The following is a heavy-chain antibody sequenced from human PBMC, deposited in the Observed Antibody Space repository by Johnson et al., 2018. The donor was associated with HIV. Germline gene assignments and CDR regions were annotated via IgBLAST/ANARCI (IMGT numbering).Heavy chain of an antibody. CDR1: GFTFDDYA. CDR3: ASPQGIAAHAFDI. D-gene: IGHD6-13*01. J-gene: IGHJ3*02. Sequence: VQLVESGGGVVRPGGSLRLSCAASGFTFDDYAMHWVRQAPGKGLEWVSGISWNGGSIGYADSVKGRFTISRDNAKNSLYLQMNSLRAEDTAVYYCASPQGIAAHAFDIWGQGTIVTVSS. V-gene: IGHV3-20*04. CDR2: ISWNGGSI.